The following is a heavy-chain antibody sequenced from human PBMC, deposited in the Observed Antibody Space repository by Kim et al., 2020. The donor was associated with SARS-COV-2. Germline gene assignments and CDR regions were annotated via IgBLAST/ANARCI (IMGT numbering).Heavy chain of an antibody. Sequence: SVKVSCKASGGTFSSYAISWVRQAPGQGLEWMGRIIPILGIANYAQKFQGRVTITADKSTSTAYMELSSLRSEDTAVYYCARDRYCSSTSCHTDAFDIWGQGTMVTVSS. CDR3: ARDRYCSSTSCHTDAFDI. CDR2: IIPILGIA. V-gene: IGHV1-69*04. J-gene: IGHJ3*02. CDR1: GGTFSSYA. D-gene: IGHD2-2*01.